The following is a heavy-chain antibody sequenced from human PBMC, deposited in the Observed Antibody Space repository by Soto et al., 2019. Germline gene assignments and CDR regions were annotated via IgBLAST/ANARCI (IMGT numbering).Heavy chain of an antibody. Sequence: ASVKVSCKTSGYTFSTFGISWVRQAPGQGLEWMGWISAYTGNTNYAQKLQGRVTMTRDTSISTAYMELSRLTSDDTAVYYCASAAVTGTAGLDFWGQGTQVTVSS. V-gene: IGHV1-18*01. CDR3: ASAAVTGTAGLDF. CDR1: GYTFSTFG. D-gene: IGHD6-19*01. CDR2: ISAYTGNT. J-gene: IGHJ4*02.